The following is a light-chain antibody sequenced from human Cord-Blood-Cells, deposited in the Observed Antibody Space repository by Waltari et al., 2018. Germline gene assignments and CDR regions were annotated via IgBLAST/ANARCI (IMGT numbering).Light chain of an antibody. V-gene: IGKV1-9*01. Sequence: DIQLTQSPSFLSASVGERVTITCRASQGISSYLAWYQQKPGKAPKLMIYAASTLQSGVPSRFSGSGSGTEFTLTVNSLQPEDFATYYCQQLNSYPSLTFGQGTRLEIK. CDR3: QQLNSYPSLT. CDR2: AAS. J-gene: IGKJ5*01. CDR1: QGISSY.